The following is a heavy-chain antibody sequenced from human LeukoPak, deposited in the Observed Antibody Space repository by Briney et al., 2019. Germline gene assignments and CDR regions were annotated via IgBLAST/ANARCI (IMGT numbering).Heavy chain of an antibody. Sequence: SETLSLTCTVPGDSISSYYWSWIRQPARKGLEWIGRVYVTGSTNLNPALQSRVTMSVDTSKNQFSLKLTSVTAADTAVYYCARDRQWLVDHWGQGTLVTVSS. CDR3: ARDRQWLVDH. CDR2: VYVTGST. J-gene: IGHJ5*02. D-gene: IGHD6-19*01. V-gene: IGHV4-4*07. CDR1: GDSISSYY.